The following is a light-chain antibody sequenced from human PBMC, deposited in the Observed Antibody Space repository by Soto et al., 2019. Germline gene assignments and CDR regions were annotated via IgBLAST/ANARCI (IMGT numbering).Light chain of an antibody. J-gene: IGKJ1*01. CDR2: AAS. V-gene: IGKV3-15*01. Sequence: EIVMTQSPATLSVSPGERATLSCRASQSVSSNLAWYQQKPGQAPRLLIYAASTRATGIPARFSGSGSGTEFTITISSLQSEDFAVYYYQQYNNWPPWTFGQGTKVEIK. CDR1: QSVSSN. CDR3: QQYNNWPPWT.